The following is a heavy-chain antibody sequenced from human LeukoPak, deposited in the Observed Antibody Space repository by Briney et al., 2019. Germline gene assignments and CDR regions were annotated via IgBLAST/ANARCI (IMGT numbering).Heavy chain of an antibody. D-gene: IGHD2-2*01. Sequence: SETLSLTCTVSGGSISSSSYYWGWIRQPPGKGLEWIGSIYYSGSTYYNPSLKSRVTISVDTSKNQFSLKLSSVTAADTAVYYCARQICSSTSCYVYYYMDVWGKGTTVTVSS. CDR1: GGSISSSSYY. V-gene: IGHV4-39*01. CDR3: ARQICSSTSCYVYYYMDV. CDR2: IYYSGST. J-gene: IGHJ6*03.